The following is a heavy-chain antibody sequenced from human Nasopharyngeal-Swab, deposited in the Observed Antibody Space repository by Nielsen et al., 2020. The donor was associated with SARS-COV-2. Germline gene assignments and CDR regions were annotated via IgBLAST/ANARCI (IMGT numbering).Heavy chain of an antibody. J-gene: IGHJ6*02. CDR2: ISYDGSNK. V-gene: IGHV3-30*18. CDR1: GFTFSSYG. Sequence: GESLKISCAASGFTFSSYGMHWVRQAPGKGLEWVAVISYDGSNKYYADSVKGRFTISRDNSKNTLYLQMNSLRAEDTAVYYCAKDHEESMVRGVITAYYGMDAWGQGTTVTVSS. D-gene: IGHD3-10*01. CDR3: AKDHEESMVRGVITAYYGMDA.